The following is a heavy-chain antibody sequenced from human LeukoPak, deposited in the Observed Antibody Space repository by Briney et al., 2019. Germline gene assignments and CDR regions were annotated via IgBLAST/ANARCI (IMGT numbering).Heavy chain of an antibody. Sequence: GGSLRLSCAASGFTFSSYAMSWVRQAPGKGLEWVSAISGSGGSTYYADSVKGRFTISRDNSKNTLYLQMNSLRAEDTAVYYCAKALITMVRGVIYYFDYWGQGTLVTV. J-gene: IGHJ4*02. CDR2: ISGSGGST. CDR1: GFTFSSYA. D-gene: IGHD3-10*01. V-gene: IGHV3-23*01. CDR3: AKALITMVRGVIYYFDY.